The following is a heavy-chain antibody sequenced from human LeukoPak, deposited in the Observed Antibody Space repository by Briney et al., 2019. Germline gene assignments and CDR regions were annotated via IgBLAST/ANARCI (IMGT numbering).Heavy chain of an antibody. CDR3: ARVGNYYDSSGYYYSYFDY. V-gene: IGHV1-18*01. J-gene: IGHJ4*02. CDR1: GYTFSSYG. D-gene: IGHD3-22*01. Sequence: VASVKFSCKASGYTFSSYGISWVRQARGQGLEWMGWISAYNGNTNYAQKLQGRVTMTTDTSTSTAYMELRSLRSDDTAVYYCARVGNYYDSSGYYYSYFDYWGQGTLVTVSS. CDR2: ISAYNGNT.